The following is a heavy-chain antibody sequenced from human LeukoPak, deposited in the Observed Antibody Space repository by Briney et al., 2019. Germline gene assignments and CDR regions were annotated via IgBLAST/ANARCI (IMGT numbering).Heavy chain of an antibody. D-gene: IGHD6-6*01. V-gene: IGHV1-8*03. CDR1: GYTFTSYY. Sequence: ASVKVSCKASGYTFTSYYMHWVRQAPGQGLEWMGWMNPNSGNTGYAQKFQGRVTITRNTSISTAYMELSSLRSEDTAVYYCARGEGSSYPYWGQGTLVTVSS. CDR2: MNPNSGNT. CDR3: ARGEGSSYPY. J-gene: IGHJ4*02.